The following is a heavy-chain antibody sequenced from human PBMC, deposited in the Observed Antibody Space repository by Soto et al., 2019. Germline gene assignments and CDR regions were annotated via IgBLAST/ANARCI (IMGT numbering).Heavy chain of an antibody. CDR1: GFTFSYYP. CDR3: AREGVHNYTEYYFDY. J-gene: IGHJ4*02. V-gene: IGHV3-21*06. Sequence: PGGSLRLSWAASGFTFSYYPLHWVRRAPGKGLEWVSSISGIRDYIRYADSVKGRFTISRDNAKTSLYLQMNSLTAEDTAVYYCAREGVHNYTEYYFDYRGQGTLVTVSS. D-gene: IGHD3-10*01. CDR2: ISGIRDYI.